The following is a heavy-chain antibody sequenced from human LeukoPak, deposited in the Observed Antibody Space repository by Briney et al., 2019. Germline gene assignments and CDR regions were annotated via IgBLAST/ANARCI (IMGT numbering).Heavy chain of an antibody. D-gene: IGHD3-10*01. CDR1: GYSLTSYW. V-gene: IGHV5-51*01. Sequence: GESLKISCKGSGYSLTSYWIGWVRQMPGKGLEWMGIIHPGDSNTRYSPSFQGQVTISADKSISTAYLQWSSLKASDTAMYYCARRGDYYGSGSYDFDYWGQGTLVTVSS. CDR2: IHPGDSNT. CDR3: ARRGDYYGSGSYDFDY. J-gene: IGHJ4*02.